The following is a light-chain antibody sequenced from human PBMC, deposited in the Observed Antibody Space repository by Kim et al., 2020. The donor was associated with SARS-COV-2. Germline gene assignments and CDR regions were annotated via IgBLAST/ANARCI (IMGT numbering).Light chain of an antibody. CDR1: NIGSKR. J-gene: IGLJ2*01. Sequence: PGKAARITWGGNNIGSKRVGWYQRKPGQAPVLVVYDDSDRPSGIPERFSGSKSGNTATLTISGVEAGDEADYYCQVWDSSSYHPVVFGGGTQLTVL. V-gene: IGLV3-21*03. CDR2: DDS. CDR3: QVWDSSSYHPVV.